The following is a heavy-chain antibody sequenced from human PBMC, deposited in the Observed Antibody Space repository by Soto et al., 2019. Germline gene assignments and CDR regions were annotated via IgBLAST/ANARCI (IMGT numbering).Heavy chain of an antibody. J-gene: IGHJ6*02. CDR1: GGSISSSDW. CDR2: IYHSGST. V-gene: IGHV4-4*02. CDR3: ARALGDDCSGGSCYLAGQLHYYYYGMDV. D-gene: IGHD2-15*01. Sequence: QVQLQESGPGLVKPSGTLSLTCAVSGGSISSSDWWSWVRQPPGKGLEWIGEIYHSGSTKYSPSLKSRVTISVDTSKNQFSLELTSVTAADTAMYYCARALGDDCSGGSCYLAGQLHYYYYGMDVWGQGTTVTVSS.